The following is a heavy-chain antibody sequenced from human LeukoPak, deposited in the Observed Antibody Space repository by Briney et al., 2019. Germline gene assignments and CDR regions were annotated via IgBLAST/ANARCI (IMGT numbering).Heavy chain of an antibody. J-gene: IGHJ4*02. CDR1: GGSFSSYY. CDR3: ARSELLWFGGVNSGFDY. Sequence: SETLSLTCTVSGGSFSSYYWSWIRQPPGKGLEWVGYIYYSGSTNYNPSLKSRVTISLDTSKNQFSLKLSSVTAADTAVYYCARSELLWFGGVNSGFDYWGQGTLVTVSS. CDR2: IYYSGST. D-gene: IGHD3-10*01. V-gene: IGHV4-59*01.